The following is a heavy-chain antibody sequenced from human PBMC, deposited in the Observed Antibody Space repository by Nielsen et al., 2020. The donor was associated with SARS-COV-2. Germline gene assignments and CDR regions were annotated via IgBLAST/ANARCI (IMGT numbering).Heavy chain of an antibody. D-gene: IGHD3-9*01. J-gene: IGHJ6*02. Sequence: WVRQAPGQGLEWMGIINPSGGGTSYAQKFQGRVTMTRDTSTSTVYMELSSLRSEDTAVYYCARGSDYDILTGLINYYYYYGMDVWGQGTTVTVSS. CDR3: ARGSDYDILTGLINYYYYYGMDV. V-gene: IGHV1-46*01. CDR2: INPSGGGT.